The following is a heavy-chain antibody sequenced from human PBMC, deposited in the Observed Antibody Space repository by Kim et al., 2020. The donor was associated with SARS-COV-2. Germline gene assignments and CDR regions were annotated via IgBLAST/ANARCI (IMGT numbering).Heavy chain of an antibody. CDR3: ARQRRTTIFGVVIRNQINY. Sequence: SETLSLTCTVSGGSISSSSYYWGWLRQPPGKGLEWIGSIYYSGSTYYNPSLKSRVTISVDTPKNQFSLKLSYVTAADTAVYYCARQRRTTIFGVVIRNQINYWGQGTLGTVSS. J-gene: IGHJ4*02. CDR1: GGSISSSSYY. CDR2: IYYSGST. V-gene: IGHV4-39*01. D-gene: IGHD3-3*01.